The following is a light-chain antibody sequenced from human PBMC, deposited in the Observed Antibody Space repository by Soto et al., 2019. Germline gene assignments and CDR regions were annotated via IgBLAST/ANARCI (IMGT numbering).Light chain of an antibody. V-gene: IGKV3-15*01. CDR2: DAS. CDR1: QSVYSS. Sequence: ETVMTQSPATLSVSPGERATLSCRASQSVYSSLAWYQQKPGQAPRLLIYDASTRATGIPARFSGSGSGTEFTLTISSLQSEDFAVYYCQQFNNWPITFGQGTRLEIK. CDR3: QQFNNWPIT. J-gene: IGKJ5*01.